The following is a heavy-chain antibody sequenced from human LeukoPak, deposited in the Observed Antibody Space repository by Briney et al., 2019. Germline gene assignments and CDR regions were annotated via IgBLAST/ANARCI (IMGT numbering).Heavy chain of an antibody. CDR3: ARGSSSSYDYMDV. J-gene: IGHJ6*03. Sequence: ASVKVSCKASGYTFTGYYMRWVRQAPGQGLEWMGWINPNSGGTNYAQNFQGRFTMARDTSNSTAYMEMSRLRADDTAVYYCARGSSSSYDYMDVWGKGTTVTVSS. CDR2: INPNSGGT. CDR1: GYTFTGYY. V-gene: IGHV1-2*02. D-gene: IGHD6-13*01.